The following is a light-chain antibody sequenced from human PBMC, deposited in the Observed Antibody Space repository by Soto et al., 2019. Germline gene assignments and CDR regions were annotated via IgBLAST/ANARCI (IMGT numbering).Light chain of an antibody. J-gene: IGLJ1*01. CDR2: EVS. CDR1: NSDVGTYNY. V-gene: IGLV2-14*01. Sequence: QSVLTQPASVSGSPGQSITISCTGTNSDVGTYNYVSWYQQHPGKAPKLMIYEVSHRPSGVSSRFSGSKSGSTASLTIAGLQTEDDADYYCSSFTSSSSVYVFGTGTQLTVL. CDR3: SSFTSSSSVYV.